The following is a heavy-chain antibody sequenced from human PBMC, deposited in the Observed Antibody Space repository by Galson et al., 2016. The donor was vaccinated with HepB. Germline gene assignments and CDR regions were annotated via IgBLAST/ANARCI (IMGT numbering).Heavy chain of an antibody. Sequence: QSGAEVKKPGESLKISCKGSGYSFTSYWIGWVRQMPGKGLDWMGIIYTGDSDTRYSPSFQGPVTISVDKSISTAYLQWSSLKASDTAMYYCARLGLGWEFLSYYYGMDVWGHGTTVTVSS. V-gene: IGHV5-51*01. CDR3: ARLGLGWEFLSYYYGMDV. D-gene: IGHD3-10*01. CDR2: IYTGDSDT. CDR1: GYSFTSYW. J-gene: IGHJ6*02.